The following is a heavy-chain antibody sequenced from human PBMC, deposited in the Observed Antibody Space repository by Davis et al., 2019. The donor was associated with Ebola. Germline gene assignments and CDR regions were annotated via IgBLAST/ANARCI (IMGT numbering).Heavy chain of an antibody. V-gene: IGHV4-39*07. CDR1: GGSISSSSYY. Sequence: SETLSLTCTVSGGSISSSSYYWGWIRQPPGKGLEWIGSIYYSGSTYYNPSLKSRVTISVDTSKNQFSLKLSSVTAADTAVYYCARISRDGCNGLDYWGQGTLVTVSS. CDR3: ARISRDGCNGLDY. J-gene: IGHJ4*02. CDR2: IYYSGST. D-gene: IGHD5-24*01.